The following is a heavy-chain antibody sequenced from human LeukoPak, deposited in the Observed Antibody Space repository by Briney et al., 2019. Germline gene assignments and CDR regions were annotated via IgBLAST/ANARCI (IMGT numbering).Heavy chain of an antibody. V-gene: IGHV3-30*18. CDR2: ISYDGSNK. Sequence: GGSLRISCAASGFTFSSYGMPWVRQAPGKGLEWVAVISYDGSNKYYADSVKGRFTISRDNSKNTLYLQMNSLRAEDTAVYYCAKDGIYYDSSGYQPFDYWGQGTLVTVSS. D-gene: IGHD3-22*01. CDR3: AKDGIYYDSSGYQPFDY. CDR1: GFTFSSYG. J-gene: IGHJ4*02.